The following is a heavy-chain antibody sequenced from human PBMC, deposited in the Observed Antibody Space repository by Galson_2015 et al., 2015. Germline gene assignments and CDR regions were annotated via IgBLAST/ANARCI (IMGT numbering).Heavy chain of an antibody. D-gene: IGHD4-11*01. V-gene: IGHV5-51*01. Sequence: QSGAEVIKPGESLKISCKASGYSFTSYWIGWVRQMPGKGLEWMGIIYPVDSDTRYSPAFQGQVTISAEKSISTAYLQWSSLKASDTAVYYCARWTSNVPYFFDYWGQGTLVTVSS. CDR2: IYPVDSDT. CDR3: ARWTSNVPYFFDY. J-gene: IGHJ4*02. CDR1: GYSFTSYW.